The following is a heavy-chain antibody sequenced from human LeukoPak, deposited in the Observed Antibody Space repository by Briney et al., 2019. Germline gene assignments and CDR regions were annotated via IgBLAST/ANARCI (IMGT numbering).Heavy chain of an antibody. CDR1: GYTFPIYG. D-gene: IGHD3-22*01. J-gene: IGHJ4*02. Sequence: ASAKVSCKASGYTFPIYGISWVRQAPGQGLECMGWISVYNGNTNCAQKLQGRVTMTTDTSTSTAYMELRSLRSDDTAVYYCARGTYQYDSSGYPFDYWGQGTLVTVSS. V-gene: IGHV1-18*01. CDR3: ARGTYQYDSSGYPFDY. CDR2: ISVYNGNT.